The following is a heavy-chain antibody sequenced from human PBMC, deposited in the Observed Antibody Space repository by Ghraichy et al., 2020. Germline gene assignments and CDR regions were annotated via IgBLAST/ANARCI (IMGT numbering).Heavy chain of an antibody. D-gene: IGHD3-10*01. J-gene: IGHJ6*02. Sequence: GGSLRLSCKGSGYRFTSYWITWVRQMPGKGLEWMGRIDPSDSYINYSPSFQGHVTISADKSISTAYLQWSSLKASDTAIYYCARPEYFGSGPDGGYGIDVWGQGTTVTVSS. CDR2: IDPSDSYI. CDR3: ARPEYFGSGPDGGYGIDV. CDR1: GYRFTSYW. V-gene: IGHV5-10-1*01.